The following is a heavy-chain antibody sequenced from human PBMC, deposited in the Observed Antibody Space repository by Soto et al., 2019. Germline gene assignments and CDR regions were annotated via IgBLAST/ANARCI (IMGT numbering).Heavy chain of an antibody. CDR1: ECTFMNYD. V-gene: IGHV1-8*01. D-gene: IGHD1-1*01. CDR3: VRMASSGTLNWFDP. J-gene: IGHJ5*02. CDR2: MNPNSGNT. Sequence: ASVKVSCKASECTFMNYDISWVRQATGQGLEWMGWMNPNSGNTGYALKFQGRVSMTRNTSLYTVYLELSSLASDDTAVYYCVRMASSGTLNWFDPWGQGTLVTVSS.